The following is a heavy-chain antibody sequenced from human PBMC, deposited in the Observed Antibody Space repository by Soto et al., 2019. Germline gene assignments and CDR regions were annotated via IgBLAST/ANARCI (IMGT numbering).Heavy chain of an antibody. CDR3: ARARFQLLHPYYYGMDV. CDR1: GGSISSYY. CDR2: IYYTEKT. Sequence: LTCTVSGGSISSYYWSWIRQPPGKGLDWIGYIYYTEKTNYNPSLKSRVTISVDTSKNQFSLKLRSVTAADTGVYFCARARFQLLHPYYYGMDVWGQGTAVTVSS. D-gene: IGHD2-15*01. V-gene: IGHV4-59*01. J-gene: IGHJ6*02.